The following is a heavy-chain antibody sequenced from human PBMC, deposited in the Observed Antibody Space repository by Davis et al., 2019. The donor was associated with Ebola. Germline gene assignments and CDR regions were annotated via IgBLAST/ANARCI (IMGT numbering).Heavy chain of an antibody. CDR3: AREGPPRGYDFWSGYYMDYYYGMDV. J-gene: IGHJ6*02. CDR1: GGSISSYY. D-gene: IGHD3-3*01. CDR2: IYYSGST. V-gene: IGHV4-59*12. Sequence: PSETLSLTCTVSGGSISSYYWSWIRQPPGKGLEWIGYIYYSGSTYYNPSLKSRVTISVDTSKNQFSLKLSSVTAADTAVYYCAREGPPRGYDFWSGYYMDYYYGMDVWGQGTTVTVSS.